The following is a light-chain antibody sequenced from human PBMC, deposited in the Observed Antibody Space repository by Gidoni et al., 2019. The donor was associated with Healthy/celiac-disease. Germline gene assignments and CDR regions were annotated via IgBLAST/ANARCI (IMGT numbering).Light chain of an antibody. CDR1: QSVSSY. Sequence: EIVLTQSPATLSLSPGERATLSCRASQSVSSYLAWYQQKPGQAPRLLIYDASNRATGIPARFSGSGSGTDFTLTISSLEPEDFAVYYCQQRSTQPTFGQGTRLEIK. CDR3: QQRSTQPT. V-gene: IGKV3-11*01. CDR2: DAS. J-gene: IGKJ5*01.